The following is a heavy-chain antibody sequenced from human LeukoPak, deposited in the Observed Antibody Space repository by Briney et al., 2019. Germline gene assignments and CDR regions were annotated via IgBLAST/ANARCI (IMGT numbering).Heavy chain of an antibody. CDR2: IYYSGST. CDR3: ARRMTTALYYYYYMDV. Sequence: SETLSLTCTVSGGSISSYYWSWIRQPPGKGLEWIGYIYYSGSTNYNPSLKSRVTISVDTSKSQFSLKLSSVTAADTAVYYCARRMTTALYYYYYMDVWDKGTTVTVSS. V-gene: IGHV4-59*12. D-gene: IGHD4-11*01. J-gene: IGHJ6*03. CDR1: GGSISSYY.